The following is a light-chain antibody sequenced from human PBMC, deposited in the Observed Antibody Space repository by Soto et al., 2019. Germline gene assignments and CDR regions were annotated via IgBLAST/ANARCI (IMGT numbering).Light chain of an antibody. CDR1: QGISSY. Sequence: IQLTQSPSSLSASVGDRVTITCRASQGISSYLAWYQQKPGKASKLLIYAASTLQSGVPSRFSGSGSGTDFTLTISSLQPEDFATYYCQQLNSYPVTVGPGTKVDIK. CDR2: AAS. V-gene: IGKV1-9*01. CDR3: QQLNSYPVT. J-gene: IGKJ3*01.